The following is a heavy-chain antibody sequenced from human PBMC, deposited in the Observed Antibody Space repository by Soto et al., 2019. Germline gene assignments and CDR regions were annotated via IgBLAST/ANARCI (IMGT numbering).Heavy chain of an antibody. V-gene: IGHV1-2*04. J-gene: IGHJ6*02. CDR1: GYTFTGYY. CDR2: INPNSGGT. CDR3: AIRKSSGYYYGMDV. D-gene: IGHD3-22*01. Sequence: QVQLVQSGAEVKKPGASVKVSCKASGYTFTGYYMHWVRQAPGQGLEWMGWINPNSGGTNYAQKFQGWGTMTRDTSISTAYMELSRLRSDDTAVYYCAIRKSSGYYYGMDVWGQGTTVTVSS.